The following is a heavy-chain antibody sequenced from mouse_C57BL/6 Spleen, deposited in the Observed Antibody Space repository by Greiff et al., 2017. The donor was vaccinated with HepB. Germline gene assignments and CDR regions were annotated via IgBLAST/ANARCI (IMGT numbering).Heavy chain of an antibody. D-gene: IGHD4-1*02. V-gene: IGHV1-82*01. Sequence: VQLQQSGPELVKPGASVKISCKASGYAFSSSWMNWVKQRPGKGLEWIGRIYPGDGDTNYNGKVKGKATLTADKASSTSYMQLSSLTSEDSAVYFCARSTGAWFAYWGQGTLVTVSA. J-gene: IGHJ3*01. CDR1: GYAFSSSW. CDR3: ARSTGAWFAY. CDR2: IYPGDGDT.